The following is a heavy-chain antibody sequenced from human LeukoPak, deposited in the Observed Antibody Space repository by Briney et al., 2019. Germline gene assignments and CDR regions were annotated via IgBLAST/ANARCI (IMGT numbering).Heavy chain of an antibody. Sequence: ASVKVSCKASGYTFTSYYMHWVRQAPGQGLEWMGIINPSGGSTSYAQKFQGRVTMTRDTSTSTVYMDLSSLRSEDTAVYYCARVNSSGWSKKGAFDYWGQGTLVTVSS. CDR1: GYTFTSYY. J-gene: IGHJ4*02. D-gene: IGHD6-19*01. CDR2: INPSGGST. CDR3: ARVNSSGWSKKGAFDY. V-gene: IGHV1-46*01.